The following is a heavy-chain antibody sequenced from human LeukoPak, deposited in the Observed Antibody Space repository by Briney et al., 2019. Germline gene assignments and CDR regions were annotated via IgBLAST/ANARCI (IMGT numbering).Heavy chain of an antibody. CDR3: ARLYDSSGYTNWLDP. J-gene: IGHJ5*02. CDR2: IYYSGST. V-gene: IGHV4-59*01. Sequence: PSETLSLTCTVSGGSISSYYWSWIRQPPGKGLEWIGYIYYSGSTKYNPSLKSRVTISVDTSKNQFSLKVSSVTAADTAVYYCARLYDSSGYTNWLDPWGQGTLVTVSS. D-gene: IGHD3-22*01. CDR1: GGSISSYY.